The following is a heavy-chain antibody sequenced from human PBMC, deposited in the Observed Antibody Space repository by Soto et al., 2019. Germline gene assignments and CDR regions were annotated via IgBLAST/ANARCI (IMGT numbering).Heavy chain of an antibody. V-gene: IGHV3-7*01. CDR2: IKEDGSEK. CDR3: SRYVVVGAKALNY. CDR1: GFTFSNYW. Sequence: PGGSLRLSCAASGFTFSNYWMTWVRQAPGKGLEWVANIKEDGSEKHYVDSVKGRFTISRDNAKNSLYLQMNSLRVEDTAVYFCSRYVVVGAKALNYWGQGALVTVSS. J-gene: IGHJ4*02. D-gene: IGHD2-15*01.